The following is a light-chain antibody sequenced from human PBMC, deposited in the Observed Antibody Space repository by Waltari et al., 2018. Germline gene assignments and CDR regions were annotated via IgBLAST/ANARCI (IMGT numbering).Light chain of an antibody. CDR1: QSVLYSSNNKNY. Sequence: DIVMTQSPDSLAVSLGERATINCQSSQSVLYSSNNKNYLAWHKQKPGQPPKLLLYWASNRESRVPDGFSGSGSGTDVTLTISSLHAEDVAMFYSQQYYSTPYTFGQGTKLEIK. CDR3: QQYYSTPYT. V-gene: IGKV4-1*01. CDR2: WAS. J-gene: IGKJ2*01.